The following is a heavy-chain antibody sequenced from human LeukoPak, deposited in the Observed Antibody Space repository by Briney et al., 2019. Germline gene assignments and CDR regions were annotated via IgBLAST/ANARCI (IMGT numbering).Heavy chain of an antibody. V-gene: IGHV1-2*02. CDR3: AGTAAAPYNWFDP. CDR2: INPNSGGT. D-gene: IGHD6-13*01. J-gene: IGHJ5*02. Sequence: ASVKVSCKASGYTFTGYYMHWVRQAPGQGLEWMGWINPNSGGTNYAQKLQGRVTMTRDTSISTAYMELSRLRSDDTAVYYCAGTAAAPYNWFDPWGQGTLVTVSS. CDR1: GYTFTGYY.